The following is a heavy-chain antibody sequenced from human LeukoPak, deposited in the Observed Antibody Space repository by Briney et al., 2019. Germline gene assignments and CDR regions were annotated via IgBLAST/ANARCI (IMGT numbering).Heavy chain of an antibody. J-gene: IGHJ4*02. CDR1: GFTFSSYS. CDR2: ISSSSSYI. D-gene: IGHD3-22*01. CDR3: ASEGGGYYDSSGCFY. V-gene: IGHV3-21*01. Sequence: PGGSLRLSCAASGFTFSSYSMNWVRQAPGKGLEWVSSISSSSSYIYYADSVKGRFTISRDNAKNSLYLQMNSLRAEDTAVYYCASEGGGYYDSSGCFYWGQGTLVTVSS.